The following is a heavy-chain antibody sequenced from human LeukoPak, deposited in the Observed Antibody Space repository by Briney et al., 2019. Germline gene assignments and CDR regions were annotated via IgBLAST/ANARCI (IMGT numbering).Heavy chain of an antibody. CDR1: AYTFTDYY. CDR2: INPNSGGT. J-gene: IGHJ4*02. V-gene: IGHV1-2*02. D-gene: IGHD1-26*01. CDR3: ARGHGGSYFDD. Sequence: ASVKVSCKASAYTFTDYYIYWVRQAPGQGLEWMGWINPNSGGTNYAQKFRGRVTMTRDTSISTAYMELSSLRSDDTAVYYCARGHGGSYFDDWGRGTLVTVSS.